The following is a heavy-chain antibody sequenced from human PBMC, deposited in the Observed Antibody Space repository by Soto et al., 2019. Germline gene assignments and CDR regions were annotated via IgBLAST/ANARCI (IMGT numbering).Heavy chain of an antibody. CDR2: ISSSSSYI. Sequence: EVQLVESGGGLVKPGGSLRLSCAASGFTFSSYSMNWVRQVPGQGLEWVSSISSSSSYIYYADSVKGRFTISRDNAKNSLYLQMNSLRAEDTAVYYCARDQPGYSYGYGLGYWGQGTLVTVSS. CDR1: GFTFSSYS. V-gene: IGHV3-21*01. D-gene: IGHD5-18*01. J-gene: IGHJ4*02. CDR3: ARDQPGYSYGYGLGY.